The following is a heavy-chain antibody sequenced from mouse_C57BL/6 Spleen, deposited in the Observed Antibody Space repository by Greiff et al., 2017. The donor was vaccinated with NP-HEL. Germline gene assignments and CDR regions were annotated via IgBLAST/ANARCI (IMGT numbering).Heavy chain of an antibody. CDR1: GFTFSDYG. Sequence: EVHLVESGGGLVQPGGSLKLSCAASGFTFSDYGMAWVRQAPRKGPEWVAFISNLAYSIYYADTVTGRFTISRENAKNTLYLEMSSLRSEDTAMYYCARTGGWYGTYYFDYWGQGTTLTVSS. D-gene: IGHD2-1*01. V-gene: IGHV5-15*01. CDR2: ISNLAYSI. J-gene: IGHJ2*01. CDR3: ARTGGWYGTYYFDY.